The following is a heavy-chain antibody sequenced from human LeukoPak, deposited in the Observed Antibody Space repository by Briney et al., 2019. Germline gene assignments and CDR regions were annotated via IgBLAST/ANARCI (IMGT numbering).Heavy chain of an antibody. V-gene: IGHV3-66*02. J-gene: IGHJ4*02. CDR1: GISVSGYY. Sequence: PGGSLGLSCAVSGISVSGYYMSWVRQAPGRGLEWVSVIYSGGDTSYADSVKGRFTVSRDNANNTVDLHMNGLRPEDTAFYYCARGFFNFKDWGRGTLVTVSS. D-gene: IGHD1-1*01. CDR3: ARGFFNFKD. CDR2: IYSGGDT.